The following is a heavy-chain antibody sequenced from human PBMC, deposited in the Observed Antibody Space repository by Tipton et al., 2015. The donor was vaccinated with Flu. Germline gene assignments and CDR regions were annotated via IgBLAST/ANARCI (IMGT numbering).Heavy chain of an antibody. D-gene: IGHD3-10*01. J-gene: IGHJ6*03. CDR2: IYPGDSDT. Sequence: QLVQSGAEVKKPGESLKISCKGSGYSFTSYWIGWVRQMPGKGLEWMGIIYPGDSDTRYSPSFQGQVTISADKSISTAYLQWSSLRASDAAMYYCARHTGRFGEFYYMDVWGKGTTVTVSS. V-gene: IGHV5-51*01. CDR1: GYSFTSYW. CDR3: ARHTGRFGEFYYMDV.